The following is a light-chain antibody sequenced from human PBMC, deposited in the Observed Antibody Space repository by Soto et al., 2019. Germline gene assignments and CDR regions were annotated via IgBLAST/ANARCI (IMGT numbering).Light chain of an antibody. V-gene: IGKV1-27*01. CDR3: QKYDSAPRT. Sequence: IQMTQSPSSLCASVGDRVAISCRASQGINNYLAWFEQKPGKVPQLLXYAASTLRSGVTSRYSGSGSGTDFTLTISSLPPEDVAIYYCQKYDSAPRTFGPGTKVDIK. CDR2: AAS. J-gene: IGKJ1*01. CDR1: QGINNY.